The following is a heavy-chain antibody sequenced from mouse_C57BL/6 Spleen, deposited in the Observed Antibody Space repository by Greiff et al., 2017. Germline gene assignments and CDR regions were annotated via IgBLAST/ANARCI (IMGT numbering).Heavy chain of an antibody. D-gene: IGHD1-1*01. V-gene: IGHV1-80*01. J-gene: IGHJ4*01. Sequence: QVQLQQSGAELVKPGASVKISCKASGYAFSSYWMNWVKQRPGQGLEWIGQIYPGDGDTNYNGKFKGKATLTADTSSSTAYMRLSSLTSEDSAVYFWAREPSSPHDMDDWGQGTSVTVSS. CDR3: AREPSSPHDMDD. CDR2: IYPGDGDT. CDR1: GYAFSSYW.